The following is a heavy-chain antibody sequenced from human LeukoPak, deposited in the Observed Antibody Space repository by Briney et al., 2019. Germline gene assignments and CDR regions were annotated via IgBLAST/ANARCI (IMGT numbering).Heavy chain of an antibody. CDR3: ARDSPYGDYTRGGMDV. CDR2: IGSDGSDK. V-gene: IGHV3-30*02. Sequence: GGSLRLSCAASGFNFTNYVMHWVRQAPGKGLEWVSFIGSDGSDKHYADSVKGRFTISRDNSKNTLYLQMNSLRPEDTAVYYCARDSPYGDYTRGGMDVWGQGTTVTVSS. J-gene: IGHJ6*02. D-gene: IGHD4-17*01. CDR1: GFNFTNYV.